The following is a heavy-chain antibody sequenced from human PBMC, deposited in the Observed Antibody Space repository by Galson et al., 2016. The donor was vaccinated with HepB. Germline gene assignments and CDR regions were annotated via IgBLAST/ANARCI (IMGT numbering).Heavy chain of an antibody. J-gene: IGHJ3*02. CDR1: GFTFSTYT. CDR2: ISSSSGTI. D-gene: IGHD6-13*01. CDR3: ARATDVPSGYRGGIFDM. V-gene: IGHV3-48*02. Sequence: SPTLSCAASGFTFSTYTMNWVRQAPGKGLEWVSYISSSSGTIYYVDSVTGRFTISRDNAKNSLYLQMNSLRDEDTAVYFCARATDVPSGYRGGIFDMWGQGTVVTVSS.